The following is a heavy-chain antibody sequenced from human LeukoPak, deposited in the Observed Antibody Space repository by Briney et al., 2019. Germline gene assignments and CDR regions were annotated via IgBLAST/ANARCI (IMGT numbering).Heavy chain of an antibody. V-gene: IGHV1-24*01. CDR3: ARRKARDLILDY. J-gene: IGHJ4*02. CDR2: FDPKDGET. D-gene: IGHD3/OR15-3a*01. CDR1: GYTLTELS. Sequence: GASVKVPCKVSGYTLTELSMHWVRQAPGKGLEWMGGFDPKDGETIYAQKFQGRVTMTEDTSTDTAYMELSSLRSEDTAVYYCARRKARDLILDYWGQGTLVTVSS.